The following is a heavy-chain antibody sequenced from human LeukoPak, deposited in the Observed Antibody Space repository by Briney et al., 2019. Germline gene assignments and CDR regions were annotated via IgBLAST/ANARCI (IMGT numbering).Heavy chain of an antibody. CDR3: ARDEYTTPTDTFYYGMDV. V-gene: IGHV3-48*01. Sequence: PGGSLRLSCAASGFTFRSYAMNWVRQAPGKGLEWVSYITSGGDTISYADSVKGRFTISRGDAQNSLFLQMNSLRAEDTAVYYCARDEYTTPTDTFYYGMDVWGQGTTVTVSS. D-gene: IGHD6-6*01. J-gene: IGHJ6*02. CDR2: ITSGGDTI. CDR1: GFTFRSYA.